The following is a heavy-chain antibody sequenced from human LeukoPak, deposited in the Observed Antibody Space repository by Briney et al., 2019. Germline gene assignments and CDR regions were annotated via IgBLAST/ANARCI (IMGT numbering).Heavy chain of an antibody. J-gene: IGHJ5*02. Sequence: GGSLRLSCAASGFTFSSYGMHWVRQAPGKGLEWVAFIRYDGSNKYYADSVKGRFTISRDNSKNTLYLQMNSLRAEDTAVYYCAKDFPMVRGASQDFDPWGQGTLVTVSS. CDR3: AKDFPMVRGASQDFDP. V-gene: IGHV3-30*02. D-gene: IGHD3-10*01. CDR1: GFTFSSYG. CDR2: IRYDGSNK.